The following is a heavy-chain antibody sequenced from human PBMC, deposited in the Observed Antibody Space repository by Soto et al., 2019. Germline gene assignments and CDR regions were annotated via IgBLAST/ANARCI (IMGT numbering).Heavy chain of an antibody. CDR2: INAGNGNT. Sequence: QVQLVQSGAEVKKPGASVKVSCKASGYTFTSYAMHWVRQAPGQRLEWMGWINAGNGNTKYSQKFQGRVTITRDTSARTAYMELSSLRSEDTAVYYCARGSVRGVWSYWGQGTLVTVSS. CDR1: GYTFTSYA. J-gene: IGHJ4*02. D-gene: IGHD3-10*01. V-gene: IGHV1-3*01. CDR3: ARGSVRGVWSY.